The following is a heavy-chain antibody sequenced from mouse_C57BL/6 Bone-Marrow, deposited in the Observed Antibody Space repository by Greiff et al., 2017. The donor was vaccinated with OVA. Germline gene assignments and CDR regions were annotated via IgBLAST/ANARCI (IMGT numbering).Heavy chain of an antibody. V-gene: IGHV1-18*01. CDR3: ARRVYYDYDEGFAY. CDR2: INPNNGGT. D-gene: IGHD2-4*01. J-gene: IGHJ3*01. Sequence: VQLKQSGPELVKPGASVKIPCKASGYTFTDYNMDWVKQSHGKSLEWIGDINPNNGGTIYNQKFKGKATLTVDKSSSTAYMELRSLTSEDTAVYYCARRVYYDYDEGFAYWGQGTLVTVSA. CDR1: GYTFTDYN.